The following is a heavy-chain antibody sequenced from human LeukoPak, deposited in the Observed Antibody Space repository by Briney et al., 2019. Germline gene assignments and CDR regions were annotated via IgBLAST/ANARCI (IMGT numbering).Heavy chain of an antibody. CDR2: IRQDGGQT. Sequence: GSLRLSCAASELTFSGYWMNWVRQAPGKGLQWVGNIRQDGGQTHYSDSVKGRFTISRDNAKRSLYLQMNSLRPEDTAVYYCARAKRADFWSGYHSSTYYYYYYGMDVWGQGTTVTVSS. D-gene: IGHD3-3*01. CDR3: ARAKRADFWSGYHSSTYYYYYYGMDV. V-gene: IGHV3-7*01. CDR1: ELTFSGYW. J-gene: IGHJ6*02.